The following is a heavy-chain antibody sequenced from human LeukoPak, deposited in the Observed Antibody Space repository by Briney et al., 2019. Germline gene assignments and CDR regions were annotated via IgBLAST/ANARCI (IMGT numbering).Heavy chain of an antibody. CDR2: INHSGST. Sequence: SETLSLTCAVYGGSFSGYYWSWIRQPPGKGLEWIGEINHSGSTNFNPSLKSRVTISVDTSKNQFSLKLSSVTAADTAVYYCARDRGYCTNGVCYARRIGAFDIWGQGTMVTVSS. J-gene: IGHJ3*02. V-gene: IGHV4-34*01. CDR3: ARDRGYCTNGVCYARRIGAFDI. D-gene: IGHD2-8*01. CDR1: GGSFSGYY.